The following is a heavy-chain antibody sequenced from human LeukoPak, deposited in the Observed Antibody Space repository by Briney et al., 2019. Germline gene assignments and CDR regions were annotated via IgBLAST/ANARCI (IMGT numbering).Heavy chain of an antibody. V-gene: IGHV4-34*01. CDR3: ARGNGPYSSSHFFDY. CDR2: INYSGNT. D-gene: IGHD6-6*01. J-gene: IGHJ4*02. Sequence: KPSETLSLTCAVFGGSFSGYYWTWLRQAPGKGLEWVGEINYSGNTNFNPSLKSRVTISVDTSKNQFSLRLTSATAADAGVYYCARGNGPYSSSHFFDYWGQGTLGTVSS. CDR1: GGSFSGYY.